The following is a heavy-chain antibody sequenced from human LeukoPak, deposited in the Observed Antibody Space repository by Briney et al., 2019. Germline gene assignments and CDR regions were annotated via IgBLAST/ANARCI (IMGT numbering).Heavy chain of an antibody. CDR3: ARDAKYYFGSRTYFFFEY. CDR2: IYTSGTT. J-gene: IGHJ4*02. CDR1: GGSISYFY. V-gene: IGHV4-4*07. D-gene: IGHD3-10*01. Sequence: PSETLSLTCTVSGGSISYFYWSWIRQPAGKGLEWIGHIYTSGTTNYNPSLKSRVTMSIDTSKNQFSLKLSSVTAADTAIYYCARDAKYYFGSRTYFFFEYWGQGTLLTVSS.